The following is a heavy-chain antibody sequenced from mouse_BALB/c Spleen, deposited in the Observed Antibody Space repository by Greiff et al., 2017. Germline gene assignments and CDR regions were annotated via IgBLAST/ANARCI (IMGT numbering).Heavy chain of an antibody. D-gene: IGHD1-1*01. J-gene: IGHJ2*01. CDR2: ILPGSGST. Sequence: VQLQQSGAELMKPGASVKISCKATGYTFSSYWIEWVKQRPGHGLEWIGEILPGSGSTNYNEKFKGKATFTADTSSNTAYMQLSSLTSEDSAVYYCARSTTVVARDYWGQGTTLTVSS. CDR1: GYTFSSYW. CDR3: ARSTTVVARDY. V-gene: IGHV1-9*01.